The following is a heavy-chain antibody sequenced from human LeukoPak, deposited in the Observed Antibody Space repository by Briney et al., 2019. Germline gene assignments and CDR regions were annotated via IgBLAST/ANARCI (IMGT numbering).Heavy chain of an antibody. V-gene: IGHV4-59*01. CDR1: RGSISSYF. D-gene: IGHD5-18*01. J-gene: IGHJ4*02. CDR2: IYYSGST. CDR3: ARENGYRYDY. Sequence: KTTETLSLTCTVSRGSISSYFWSWIRQPPGKVLEWIGYIYYSGSTNYNPSLKSRVTISVDTSKNQFSLKLSSVTAADTALYYCARENGYRYDYWGQGTLVTVSS.